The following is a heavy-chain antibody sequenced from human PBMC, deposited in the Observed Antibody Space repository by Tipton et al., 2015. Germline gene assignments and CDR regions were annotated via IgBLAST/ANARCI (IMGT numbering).Heavy chain of an antibody. Sequence: SLRLSCAASGFTFSSFGMSWVRQVPGKGLEWVSAISGSGGYTYYADSVKDRFIISRDNSKNTLYLQMYSLRAEDTALYYCAKEPPITVAGSQAWFDPWGQGTLVNVSS. CDR1: GFTFSSFG. V-gene: IGHV3-23*01. J-gene: IGHJ5*02. D-gene: IGHD6-19*01. CDR3: AKEPPITVAGSQAWFDP. CDR2: ISGSGGYT.